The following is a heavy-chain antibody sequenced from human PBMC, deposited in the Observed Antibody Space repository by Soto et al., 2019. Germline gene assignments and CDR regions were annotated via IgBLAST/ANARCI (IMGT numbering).Heavy chain of an antibody. D-gene: IGHD3-3*01. CDR3: ARDNNDFWSLYPLAFDY. CDR2: VSTSGNV. Sequence: WSWIRQPAGKGLEWIGRVSTSGNVVSKASLRSRLTMSVDTSKNQFSLRLTSVTAADTAVYYCARDNNDFWSLYPLAFDYWGQGALVTVSS. J-gene: IGHJ4*02. V-gene: IGHV4-4*07.